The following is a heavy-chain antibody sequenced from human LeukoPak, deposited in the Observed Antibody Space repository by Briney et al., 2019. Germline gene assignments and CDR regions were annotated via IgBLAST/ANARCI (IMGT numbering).Heavy chain of an antibody. CDR2: MNPNRGNT. J-gene: IGHJ5*02. V-gene: IGHV1-8*01. CDR3: AREGGAARSWFDP. D-gene: IGHD6-6*01. Sequence: ASVKVSCKASGYTFTSYDGNWVRQATGQGREWMGGMNPNRGNTGYAQKFQGRVTMTRNTSISTAYMELSSLRSEDTAVYYCAREGGAARSWFDPWGQGTLVTVSS. CDR1: GYTFTSYD.